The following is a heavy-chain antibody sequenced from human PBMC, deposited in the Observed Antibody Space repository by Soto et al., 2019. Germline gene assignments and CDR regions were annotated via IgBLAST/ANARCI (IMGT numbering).Heavy chain of an antibody. D-gene: IGHD5-12*01. CDR3: ARGSAGGRPMDESSGYVPPTPFYFDY. V-gene: IGHV4-34*01. Sequence: SETLSLTCAVYGGSFSGYYWSWIRQPPGKGLEWIGEINHRGSTNYNPSLKSRVTISVDTSKNQFSLKLSSVTAADTAVYYCARGSAGGRPMDESSGYVPPTPFYFDYWGQGTLVTVSS. J-gene: IGHJ4*02. CDR2: INHRGST. CDR1: GGSFSGYY.